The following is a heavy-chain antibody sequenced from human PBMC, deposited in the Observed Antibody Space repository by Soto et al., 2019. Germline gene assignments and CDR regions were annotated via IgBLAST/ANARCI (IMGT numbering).Heavy chain of an antibody. Sequence: EVQLVESGGGLVQPGGSLRLSCAASGFTFSSYSMNWVRQAPGKGLEWVSYISSSSSTIYYADSVKGRFTISRDNAKNSLYLQMNSLRAEDTAVYYCAREMVLLYFDWLSSNDAFDIWGQGTMVTVSS. CDR1: GFTFSSYS. CDR2: ISSSSSTI. D-gene: IGHD3-9*01. V-gene: IGHV3-48*01. J-gene: IGHJ3*02. CDR3: AREMVLLYFDWLSSNDAFDI.